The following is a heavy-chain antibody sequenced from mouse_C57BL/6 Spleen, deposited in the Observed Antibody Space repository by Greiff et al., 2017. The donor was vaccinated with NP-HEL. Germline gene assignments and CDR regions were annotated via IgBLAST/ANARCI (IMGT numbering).Heavy chain of an antibody. CDR1: GYTFTSYW. V-gene: IGHV1-50*01. CDR3: ARDPYSNYFDY. J-gene: IGHJ2*01. CDR2: IDPSDSYT. Sequence: QVQLQQPGAELVKPGASVKLSCKASGYTFTSYWMQWVKQRPGQGLEWIGEIDPSDSYTNYNQKVKGKATLTVDTSSSTAYMQLSSLTSEDSAYYYCARDPYSNYFDYWGQGTTLTVSS. D-gene: IGHD2-5*01.